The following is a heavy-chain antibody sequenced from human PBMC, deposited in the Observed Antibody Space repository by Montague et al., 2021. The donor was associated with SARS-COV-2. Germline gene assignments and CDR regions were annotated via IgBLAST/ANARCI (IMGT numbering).Heavy chain of an antibody. D-gene: IGHD6-6*01. CDR2: INHSGST. CDR1: GGSFSNYY. CDR3: ARGGIAARGHYFDY. J-gene: IGHJ4*02. Sequence: SETLSLTCAVYGGSFSNYYWTWIRQPPGKGLEWIGEINHSGSTNYNPFLKSRVTISVDTSKNQFSLKLSSVTAADTAVYFCARGGIAARGHYFDYWGQGTLVTVSS. V-gene: IGHV4-34*01.